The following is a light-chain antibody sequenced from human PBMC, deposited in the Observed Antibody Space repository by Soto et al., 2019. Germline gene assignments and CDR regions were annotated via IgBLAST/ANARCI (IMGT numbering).Light chain of an antibody. CDR1: QSISHY. Sequence: DIQMTQSPSSLSASVGDRVTITCRASQSISHYLNWHQQKPGKAPKVLIYAASSLQSGVPSRFSGSGSGTDFTLTINSLQPEDFATYYCQQSYSAPFTFGPGTTVDIK. CDR2: AAS. J-gene: IGKJ3*01. V-gene: IGKV1-39*01. CDR3: QQSYSAPFT.